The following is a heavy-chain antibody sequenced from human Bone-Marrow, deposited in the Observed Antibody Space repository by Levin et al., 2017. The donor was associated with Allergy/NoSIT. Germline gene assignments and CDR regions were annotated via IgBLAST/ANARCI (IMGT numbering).Heavy chain of an antibody. CDR1: GVSFTTSGVG. CDR3: AHRPTGANGGAFDV. Sequence: SGPTLVKPTQTLTLTCTFSGVSFTTSGVGVGWIRQPPGKALEWLAIVYWDNDKRYSPSLKSRLTIIKDTSRHQVVLTMTNMDPVDTATYYGAHRPTGANGGAFDVWGQGTMVTVSS. D-gene: IGHD3-10*01. CDR2: VYWDNDK. J-gene: IGHJ3*01. V-gene: IGHV2-5*02.